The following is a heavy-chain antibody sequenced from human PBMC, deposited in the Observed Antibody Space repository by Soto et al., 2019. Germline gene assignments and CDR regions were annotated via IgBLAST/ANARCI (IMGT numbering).Heavy chain of an antibody. J-gene: IGHJ4*02. V-gene: IGHV1-69*13. CDR2: IIPIFGTA. CDR1: GGTFSCYA. CDR3: ASFGNTAMAPKTFAY. Sequence: GASVKVSCKASGGTFSCYAISWVRQAPGQGLEWMGGIIPIFGTANYAQKFQGRVTITADESTSTAYMELSSLRSEDTAVYYCASFGNTAMAPKTFAYRGQGTLVTVSS. D-gene: IGHD5-18*01.